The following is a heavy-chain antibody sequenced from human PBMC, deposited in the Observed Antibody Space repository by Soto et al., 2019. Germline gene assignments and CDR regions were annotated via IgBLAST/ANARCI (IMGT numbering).Heavy chain of an antibody. J-gene: IGHJ5*02. V-gene: IGHV3-30*18. D-gene: IGHD2-8*01. Sequence: GGSLRLSCAASGFTFSSYGMHWVRQAPGKGLEWVAVISYDGSNKYYADSVKGRFTISRDNSKNTLYLQMNSLRAEDTAVYYCAKDMGPYCTNGVCPDAFDPWGQGTLVT. CDR2: ISYDGSNK. CDR3: AKDMGPYCTNGVCPDAFDP. CDR1: GFTFSSYG.